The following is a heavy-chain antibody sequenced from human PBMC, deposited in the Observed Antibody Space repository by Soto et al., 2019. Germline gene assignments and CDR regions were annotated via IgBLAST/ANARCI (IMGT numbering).Heavy chain of an antibody. Sequence: HPGGSLRLSCAASGFTFSSYTMAWVRQAPGKGLEWVAVISYDGSSKYYADSVKGRFTISRDNSKNTLYLQMNSLRAEDTAVYYCAKDNYYGSGSYYYYYYYMDVWGKGTTVTVSS. J-gene: IGHJ6*03. D-gene: IGHD3-10*01. CDR3: AKDNYYGSGSYYYYYYYMDV. V-gene: IGHV3-30*18. CDR2: ISYDGSSK. CDR1: GFTFSSYT.